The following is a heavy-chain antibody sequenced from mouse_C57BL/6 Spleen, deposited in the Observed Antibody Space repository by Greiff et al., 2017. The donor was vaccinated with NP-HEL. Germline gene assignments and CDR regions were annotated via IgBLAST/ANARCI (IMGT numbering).Heavy chain of an antibody. Sequence: EVQVVESGGGLVKPGGSLKLSCAASGFTFSDYGMHWVRQAPEKGLEWVAYISSGSSTIYYADTVKGRFTISRDNAKNNLFLQMTSLRSEDTAMYYCARVLYDYGGDYYAMDYWGQGTSVTVSS. CDR2: ISSGSSTI. V-gene: IGHV5-17*01. CDR1: GFTFSDYG. D-gene: IGHD2-4*01. J-gene: IGHJ4*01. CDR3: ARVLYDYGGDYYAMDY.